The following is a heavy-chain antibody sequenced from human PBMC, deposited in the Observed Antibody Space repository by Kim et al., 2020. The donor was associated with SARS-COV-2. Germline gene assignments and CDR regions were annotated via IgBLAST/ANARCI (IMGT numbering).Heavy chain of an antibody. D-gene: IGHD2-2*01. V-gene: IGHV3-21*06. Sequence: LSLTCAGSGFILSTYSMNWVRQAPGKGLEWVSSISSDSSYIFYADSVKGRFTISRDNAKDSLFLQMNSLRGEDTAVYYCATRLIGAPLDYWGQGALVTVSS. J-gene: IGHJ4*02. CDR1: GFILSTYS. CDR3: ATRLIGAPLDY. CDR2: ISSDSSYI.